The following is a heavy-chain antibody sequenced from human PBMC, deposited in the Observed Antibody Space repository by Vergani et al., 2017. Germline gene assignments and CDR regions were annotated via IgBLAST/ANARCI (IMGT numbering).Heavy chain of an antibody. CDR1: GFTFSSYS. D-gene: IGHD5-18*01. CDR3: AREGWXQLWLVYYYYGMDV. CDR2: ISSSSSTI. J-gene: IGHJ6*02. Sequence: EVQLVESGGGLVKRGGSLRLSCAASGFTFSSYSMNWVRQAPGKGLEWVSSISSSSSTIYYADSVKGRFTISRDNAKNSLYLQMNSLRAEDTAVYYCAREGWXQLWLVYYYYGMDVWGQGTTVTVSS. V-gene: IGHV3-21*01.